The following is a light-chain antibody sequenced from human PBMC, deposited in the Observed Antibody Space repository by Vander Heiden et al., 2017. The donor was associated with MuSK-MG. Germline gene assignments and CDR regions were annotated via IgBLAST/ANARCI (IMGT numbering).Light chain of an antibody. Sequence: QSALTHPAPVSGSPDQSITISCSGTSSDVGGYNYVSWYQQHPGKAPKVLIYEVSNRPSGVSNRFSGSKSGNTASLTISGLQAEDEADYYCSSFTSSSSLHWVFGGGTKLTVL. CDR3: SSFTSSSSLHWV. CDR1: SSDVGGYNY. J-gene: IGLJ3*02. V-gene: IGLV2-14*01. CDR2: EVS.